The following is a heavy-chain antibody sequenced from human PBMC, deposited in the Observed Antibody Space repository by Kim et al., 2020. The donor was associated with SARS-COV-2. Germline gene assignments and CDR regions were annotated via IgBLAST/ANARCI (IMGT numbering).Heavy chain of an antibody. Sequence: SVKVSCKASGGTFSSYAISWVRQAPGQGLEWMGGIIPIFGTANYAQKFQGRVTITADESTSTAYMELSSLRSEDTAMYYCARGEVRGVITSFFDYWGQGTLVTVSS. CDR1: GGTFSSYA. J-gene: IGHJ4*02. CDR2: IIPIFGTA. CDR3: ARGEVRGVITSFFDY. V-gene: IGHV1-69*13. D-gene: IGHD3-10*01.